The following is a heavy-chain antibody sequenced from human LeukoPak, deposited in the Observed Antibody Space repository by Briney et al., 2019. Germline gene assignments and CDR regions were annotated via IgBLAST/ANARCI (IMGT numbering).Heavy chain of an antibody. V-gene: IGHV3-74*01. CDR1: GLIFSNYW. J-gene: IGHJ4*02. CDR2: TNLHGTAV. Sequence: GGSLTLSCAVSGLIFSNYWMHWVRRAPGKGLVWVARTNLHGTAVDYADPVKGRFTISRDNSKNMLFLQMNSLRVEDTAVYYCASAYTYVRLGDHWGQGTLVTVSP. CDR3: ASAYTYVRLGDH. D-gene: IGHD3-10*02.